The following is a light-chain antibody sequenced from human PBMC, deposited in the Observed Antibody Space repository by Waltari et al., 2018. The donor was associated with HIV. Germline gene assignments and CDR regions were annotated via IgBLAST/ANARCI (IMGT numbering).Light chain of an antibody. J-gene: IGKJ1*01. CDR1: QGISDS. CDR2: AAS. V-gene: IGKV1-NL1*01. CDR3: EQYYSTPGT. Sequence: DIQMTQSPSSLSASVGDRVTITCRASQGISDSLAWYQQKPVKAPKLLLYAASRLESGVPPRFSGSGSGTDYTLTISSLQPEDFATYYCEQYYSTPGTFGQGTKVEIK.